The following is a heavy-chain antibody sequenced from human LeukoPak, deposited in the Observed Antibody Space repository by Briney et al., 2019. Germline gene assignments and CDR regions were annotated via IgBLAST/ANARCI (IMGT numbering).Heavy chain of an antibody. V-gene: IGHV4-59*01. CDR2: ISYSGST. J-gene: IGHJ5*02. Sequence: SGTLSLTCAVYGGSFSGYYWSWIRQPPGKGLEWIGYISYSGSTHYNSSLTSRVAISLDTSKSQFSLKLSSVTAADTAVYYCAREFNWFDPWGQGILVTVSS. CDR1: GGSFSGYY. CDR3: AREFNWFDP.